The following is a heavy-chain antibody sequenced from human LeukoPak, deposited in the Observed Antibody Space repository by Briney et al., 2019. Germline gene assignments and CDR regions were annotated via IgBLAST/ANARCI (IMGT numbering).Heavy chain of an antibody. CDR2: IKQDGSEK. J-gene: IGHJ5*02. V-gene: IGHV3-7*01. CDR3: AGDPRSAMVRGVKKNWFDP. CDR1: GFTFSSYW. D-gene: IGHD3-10*01. Sequence: GGSLRLSCAASGFTFSSYWMSWARQAPGKGLEWVANIKQDGSEKYYVDSVKGRFTISRDNAKNSLYLQMNSLRAEDTAVYYCAGDPRSAMVRGVKKNWFDPWGQGTLVTVSS.